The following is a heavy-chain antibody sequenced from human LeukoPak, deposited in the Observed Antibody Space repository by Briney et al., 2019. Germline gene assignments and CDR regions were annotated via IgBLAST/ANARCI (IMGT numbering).Heavy chain of an antibody. CDR3: ATLPYCSSTSCYDY. V-gene: IGHV3-7*01. D-gene: IGHD2-2*01. Sequence: PGGSLGLSCAASGFTFTNYWMSWVRQAPGKGLEWVANIKQDGSEKYYVDSVKGRFTISRDNAKNSLYLQMSSLRAEDTALYYCATLPYCSSTSCYDYWGQGTLVTVSS. CDR2: IKQDGSEK. J-gene: IGHJ4*02. CDR1: GFTFTNYW.